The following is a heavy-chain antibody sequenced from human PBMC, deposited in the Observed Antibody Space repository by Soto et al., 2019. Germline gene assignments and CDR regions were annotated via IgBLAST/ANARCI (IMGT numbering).Heavy chain of an antibody. V-gene: IGHV3-33*01. CDR2: IWFDGSKK. J-gene: IGHJ4*02. D-gene: IGHD6-13*01. Sequence: QVQLVESGGGVVQPGRSLKLSCAASGFSFSTYGFHWVRQAPGKGPEWVAVIWFDGSKKYYADSVEGRVTISRDNSKNTLFLQMNTLRDEDTAVYYCARDPASVGYHFDLWGQGTLVTVSS. CDR1: GFSFSTYG. CDR3: ARDPASVGYHFDL.